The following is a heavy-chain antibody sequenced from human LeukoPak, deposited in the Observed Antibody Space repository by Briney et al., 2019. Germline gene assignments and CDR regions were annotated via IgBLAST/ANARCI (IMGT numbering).Heavy chain of an antibody. V-gene: IGHV3-30*18. CDR2: ISYEGSNK. J-gene: IGHJ4*02. CDR1: GFTFSSYG. D-gene: IGHD2-21*02. Sequence: QPGRSLRLSCAASGFTFSSYGMHWVRQAPGKGLEWVAVISYEGSNKYYADSVKGRFTISRDNSKNTLYLQMSSLRAEDTALYYCAKCLRPCGGSGCSSVQNYFDQWGQGTLVTVSS. CDR3: AKCLRPCGGSGCSSVQNYFDQ.